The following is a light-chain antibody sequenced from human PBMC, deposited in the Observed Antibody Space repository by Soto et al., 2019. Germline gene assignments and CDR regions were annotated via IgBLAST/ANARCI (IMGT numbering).Light chain of an antibody. J-gene: IGKJ2*03. V-gene: IGKV3-20*01. Sequence: EIVLTQSPVTLSLSPGERATLSCRASQSVRSNYLAWYQQQPGQTPRLLIYDASSRATGIPDRFSRSGSGTDFTLTISRLEPEDFAVYFCQQYGSSPPYRFGQGTKVDIK. CDR3: QQYGSSPPYR. CDR2: DAS. CDR1: QSVRSNY.